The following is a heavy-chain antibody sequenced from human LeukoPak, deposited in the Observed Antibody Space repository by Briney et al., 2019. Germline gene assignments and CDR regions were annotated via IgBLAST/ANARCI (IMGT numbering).Heavy chain of an antibody. Sequence: GGSLRLFCAASGFTFSDYYMSWIRQAPGKGLEWVSYISSSASTIYYADSVKGRFTVSRDNAKNSLYLQMNSLRAEDTAVYYCARDQADGGPIAFDIWGQGTMVTVSS. V-gene: IGHV3-11*04. CDR3: ARDQADGGPIAFDI. D-gene: IGHD3-10*01. CDR2: ISSSASTI. CDR1: GFTFSDYY. J-gene: IGHJ3*02.